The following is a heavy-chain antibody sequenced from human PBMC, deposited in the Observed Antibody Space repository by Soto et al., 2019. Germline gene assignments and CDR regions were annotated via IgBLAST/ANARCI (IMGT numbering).Heavy chain of an antibody. CDR3: ARGIRWLNYYYYGMDV. Sequence: XETLSLTCAVYGGSFSGYYWSWIRQPPGKGLEWIGEINHSGSTNYNPSLKSRVTISVDTSKNQFSLKLSSVTAADTAVYYCARGIRWLNYYYYGMDVWGQGTTVTVSS. D-gene: IGHD5-12*01. V-gene: IGHV4-34*01. J-gene: IGHJ6*02. CDR2: INHSGST. CDR1: GGSFSGYY.